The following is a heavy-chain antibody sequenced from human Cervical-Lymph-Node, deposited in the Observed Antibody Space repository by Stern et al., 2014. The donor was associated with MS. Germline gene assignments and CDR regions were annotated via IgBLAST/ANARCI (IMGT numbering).Heavy chain of an antibody. V-gene: IGHV4-61*02. CDR2: IYSSVTP. Sequence: QLQLQESGPGLVKPSQTLSLTCTVFGDSISSGNYYWSWIRQPAGKGLEWIGRIYSSVTPYYTPSLGTRFTISIDTPNNHFSQKLTSVTATDTAVYYCATQGRALAPDWGQGTLVTVSS. CDR1: GDSISSGNYY. CDR3: ATQGRALAPD. J-gene: IGHJ4*02.